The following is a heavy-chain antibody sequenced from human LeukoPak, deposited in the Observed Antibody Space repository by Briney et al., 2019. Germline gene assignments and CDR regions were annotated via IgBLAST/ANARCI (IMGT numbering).Heavy chain of an antibody. J-gene: IGHJ3*01. CDR3: TRDPNGDYVGAFDF. V-gene: IGHV3-23*01. CDR1: GFTFSSYA. CDR2: ITGSGGT. D-gene: IGHD4-23*01. Sequence: GGSLRLSCAASGFTFSSYAMSWVRQAPGKGLEWVSSITGSGGTSYADSVRGRFTVSRDNSKNTLYLQMNSLRAEDTAVYYCTRDPNGDYVGAFDFWDKGTLVIVSS.